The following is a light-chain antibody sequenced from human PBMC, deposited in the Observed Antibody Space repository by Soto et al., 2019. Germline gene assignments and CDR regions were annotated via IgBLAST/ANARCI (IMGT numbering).Light chain of an antibody. CDR2: AAS. CDR1: QSISIY. V-gene: IGKV1-39*01. J-gene: IGKJ3*01. Sequence: DIQMTQSPSSLSASVGDRVTITCRASQSISIYLNWYQQKPGKAPKLLVYAASSLQCGVPSRLSGSGSGTDLSLTISSLQPEDFATYYCQHSYSTPRFTFGPGTKVDIK. CDR3: QHSYSTPRFT.